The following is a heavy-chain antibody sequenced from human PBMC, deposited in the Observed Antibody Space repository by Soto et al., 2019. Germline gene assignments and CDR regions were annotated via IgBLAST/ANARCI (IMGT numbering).Heavy chain of an antibody. CDR3: ARDCSGGSCYPGMDV. CDR1: GFNFNSYT. CDR2: ISSSGYI. J-gene: IGHJ6*02. D-gene: IGHD2-15*01. Sequence: EVQLVESGGGLVKPGGSLRLSCAASGFNFNSYTINWVRQAPGKRLEWLSSISSSGYIFSTDSVRGRFTISRDNAKNSVHLQINSLRAEDTAVYFCARDCSGGSCYPGMDVWGQGTTVTVSS. V-gene: IGHV3-21*01.